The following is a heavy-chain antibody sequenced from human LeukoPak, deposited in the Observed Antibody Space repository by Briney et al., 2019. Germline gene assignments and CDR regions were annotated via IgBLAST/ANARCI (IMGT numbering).Heavy chain of an antibody. CDR2: ISSGSGTM. V-gene: IGHV3-48*01. Sequence: GGSLILSCAASGFTFSTFSMNWVRQAPGKGLEWVSYISSGSGTMYYADSVKGRFTVSRDNSKNTLYLQMNSLRAEDTAVYYCAKDSPFFDYWGQGTLVTVSS. CDR3: AKDSPFFDY. J-gene: IGHJ4*02. CDR1: GFTFSTFS.